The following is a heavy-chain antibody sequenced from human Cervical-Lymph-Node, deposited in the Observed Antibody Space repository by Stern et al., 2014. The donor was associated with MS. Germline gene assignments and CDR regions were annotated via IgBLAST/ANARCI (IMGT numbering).Heavy chain of an antibody. Sequence: EVQLVESGGGLVQPGGSLRLSCAASGFMFSSSGMNWVRQTPGKGLEWVAFISRYSTNIYYADSVRGRITISRDNAKNSLYLQVNSLGAGDTAVYYCAREGYCSGGSCLDYWGQGTLVTVSS. CDR2: ISRYSTNI. CDR1: GFMFSSSG. CDR3: AREGYCSGGSCLDY. D-gene: IGHD2-15*01. J-gene: IGHJ4*02. V-gene: IGHV3-48*01.